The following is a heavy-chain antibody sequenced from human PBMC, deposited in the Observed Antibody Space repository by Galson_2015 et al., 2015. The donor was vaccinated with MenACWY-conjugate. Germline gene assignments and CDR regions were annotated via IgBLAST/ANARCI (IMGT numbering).Heavy chain of an antibody. D-gene: IGHD3/OR15-3a*01. CDR3: ARGRGDWFPQSPYFDY. CDR1: GFTFSDYY. V-gene: IGHV3-11*05. Sequence: SLRLSCAASGFTFSDYYMSWIRQAPGKGLEWVSYISSSSSYTNYADSVKGRFTISRDNAKNSLYLQMNSLRAEDTAVYYCARGRGDWFPQSPYFDYWGQGTLVTVSS. J-gene: IGHJ4*02. CDR2: ISSSSSYT.